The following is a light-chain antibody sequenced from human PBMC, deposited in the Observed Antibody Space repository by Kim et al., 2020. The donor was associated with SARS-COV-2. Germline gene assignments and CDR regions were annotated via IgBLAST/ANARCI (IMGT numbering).Light chain of an antibody. CDR1: SSNIGSNY. CDR2: RNN. J-gene: IGLJ3*02. CDR3: ATWDDSLSGWV. V-gene: IGLV1-47*01. Sequence: SVLTQPPSASGTPGQRVTISCSGSSSNIGSNYVYWYQQLPGTAPKLLIYRNNQRPSGVPDRFSGSKSGTSASLAISGLRSEDEADYYCATWDDSLSGWVFGGGTQLNV.